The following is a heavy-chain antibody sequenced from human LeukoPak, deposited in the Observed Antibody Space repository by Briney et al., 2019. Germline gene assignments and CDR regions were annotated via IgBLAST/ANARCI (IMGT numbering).Heavy chain of an antibody. D-gene: IGHD3-22*01. CDR1: GDSGASSGSYW. CDR3: TRLVYDSSPFDY. J-gene: IGHJ4*02. CDR2: IYYSGST. V-gene: IGHV4-61*01. Sequence: SETLSLTCDVSGDSGASSGSYWSGWFRQPPGKGLEWIGYIYYSGSTNYNPSLKSRVTISVDTSKNQFSLKLSSVTAADTAVYYCTRLVYDSSPFDYWGQGTLVTVSS.